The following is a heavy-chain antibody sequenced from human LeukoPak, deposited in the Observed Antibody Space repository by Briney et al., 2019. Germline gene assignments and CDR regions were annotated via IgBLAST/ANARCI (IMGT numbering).Heavy chain of an antibody. J-gene: IGHJ4*02. CDR3: ARMATILDY. CDR1: GFSFNNYA. Sequence: PGGSLRLSCAGSGFSFNNYAMYWVRQAPGKGLEWVSALSSSGLSPYYADSVKGRFTISRDNSRNTLYLQMNNLKAEDTAVYYCARMATILDYWGQGTLVTVSS. D-gene: IGHD5-24*01. CDR2: LSSSGLSP. V-gene: IGHV3-23*01.